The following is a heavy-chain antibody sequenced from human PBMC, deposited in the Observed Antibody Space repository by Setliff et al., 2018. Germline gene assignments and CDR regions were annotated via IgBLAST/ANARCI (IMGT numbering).Heavy chain of an antibody. CDR2: INHSGST. CDR1: GGSFSGYY. Sequence: LSLTCAVYGGSFSGYYWSWIRQPPGKGLEWIGEINHSGSTNYNPSLKSRVTISVDTSKNQFSLKLSSVTAADTAVYYCARCYDSSGYYDADFDYWGQGTLVTVSS. J-gene: IGHJ4*02. CDR3: ARCYDSSGYYDADFDY. V-gene: IGHV4-34*01. D-gene: IGHD3-22*01.